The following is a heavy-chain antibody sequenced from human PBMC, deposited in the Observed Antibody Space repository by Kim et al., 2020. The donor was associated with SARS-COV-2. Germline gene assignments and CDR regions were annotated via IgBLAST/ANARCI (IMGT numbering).Heavy chain of an antibody. CDR3: ARDRGVGITGTTYSAFDI. J-gene: IGHJ3*02. Sequence: SQTLSLTCAISGDSVSSNSAAWNWIRQSPSRGLEWLGRTYYRSKWYNDYAVSVKSRITINPDTSKNQFSLQLNSVTPEDTGVYYCARDRGVGITGTTYSAFDIWGQGTMVTVSS. D-gene: IGHD1-7*01. CDR2: TYYRSKWYN. V-gene: IGHV6-1*01. CDR1: GDSVSSNSAA.